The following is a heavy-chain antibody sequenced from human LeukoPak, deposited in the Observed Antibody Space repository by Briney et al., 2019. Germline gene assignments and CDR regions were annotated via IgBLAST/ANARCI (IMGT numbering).Heavy chain of an antibody. D-gene: IGHD3-22*01. Sequence: GGSLRLSCAASGFTFSIYAMSWVRQAPGKGLQWVSSITSRGESTWYVDSVKGRFTITRDNSENTLYLQMHSLRAEDTAVYYCARDRPNYYGSDGHYYRRDGDYWGRGTLVSVSS. CDR2: ITSRGEST. V-gene: IGHV3-23*01. CDR3: ARDRPNYYGSDGHYYRRDGDY. CDR1: GFTFSIYA. J-gene: IGHJ4*02.